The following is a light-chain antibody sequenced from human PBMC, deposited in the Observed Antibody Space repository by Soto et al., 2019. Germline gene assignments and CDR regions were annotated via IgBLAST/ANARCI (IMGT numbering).Light chain of an antibody. CDR2: GAS. Sequence: EIVMTQSPATLSVAPGERATLSCRASQSGSSNLAWYPQKPGQAPRLLMYGASPRATGIPDRFSGSGSGTEFTLTISSLQSEDFAVYYCQQHNNWPLWTFGQGTKVEIK. CDR1: QSGSSN. CDR3: QQHNNWPLWT. V-gene: IGKV3-15*01. J-gene: IGKJ1*01.